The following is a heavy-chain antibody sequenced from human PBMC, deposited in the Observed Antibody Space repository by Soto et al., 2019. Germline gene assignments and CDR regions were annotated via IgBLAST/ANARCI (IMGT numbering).Heavy chain of an antibody. CDR1: GGSISSGDYY. Sequence: SETLSLTCTVSGGSISSGDYYWSWIRQPPGKGLEWIGYIYYSGSTYYNPSLKSRVTISLDTSKNQFSLKLSSVTAADTAVYYVAMGGSVIPLEPFASGGRETLAPVSS. D-gene: IGHD3-16*02. V-gene: IGHV4-30-4*01. CDR2: IYYSGST. CDR3: AMGGSVIPLEPFAS. J-gene: IGHJ5*01.